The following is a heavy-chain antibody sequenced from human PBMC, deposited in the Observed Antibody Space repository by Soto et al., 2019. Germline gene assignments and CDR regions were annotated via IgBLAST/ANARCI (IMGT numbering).Heavy chain of an antibody. Sequence: GASVKVSCKASGYTFTSYDINWVRQATGQGLGWMGWMNPNSGNTGYAQKFQGRVTMTRNTSISTAYMELSSLRSEDTAVYYCARVGIEADGNYYYGMDVWGQGTTVTVSS. V-gene: IGHV1-8*01. CDR3: ARVGIEADGNYYYGMDV. CDR1: GYTFTSYD. D-gene: IGHD6-13*01. J-gene: IGHJ6*02. CDR2: MNPNSGNT.